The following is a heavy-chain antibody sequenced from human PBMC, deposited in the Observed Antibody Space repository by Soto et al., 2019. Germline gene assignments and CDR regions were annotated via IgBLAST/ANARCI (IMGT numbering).Heavy chain of an antibody. CDR2: IYYDGST. CDR1: GGAINSNNYY. J-gene: IGHJ4*02. CDR3: AKVVVAATRHTDFDS. D-gene: IGHD2-15*01. V-gene: IGHV4-39*02. Sequence: PAETLSLTCTVSGGAINSNNYYWSGIRQAPGKGLAWIASIYYDGSTYYNPSLKSRVSISVDTSKNHFSLKLSSATAADTAVYYCAKVVVAATRHTDFDSWGQGTLVTVSS.